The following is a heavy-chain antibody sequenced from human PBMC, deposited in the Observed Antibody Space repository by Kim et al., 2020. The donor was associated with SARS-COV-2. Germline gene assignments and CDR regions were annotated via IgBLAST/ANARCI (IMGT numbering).Heavy chain of an antibody. CDR3: TQCHGDSDS. Sequence: GGSLRLSCATSGFTFSGYAIHWVRQASGKGLEWVARIRSKANRYATTYAASVKGRFTISRADLQNTAFLQMNSLKIEDTAVYYCTQCHGDSDSWVQGTL. CDR1: GFTFSGYA. D-gene: IGHD2-21*01. V-gene: IGHV3-73*01. CDR2: IRSKANRYAT. J-gene: IGHJ5*01.